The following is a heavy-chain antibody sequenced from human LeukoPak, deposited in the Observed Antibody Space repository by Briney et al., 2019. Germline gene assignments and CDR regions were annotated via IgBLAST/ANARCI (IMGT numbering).Heavy chain of an antibody. CDR1: GGSISSYY. CDR3: AREYCSGGSCYSSGNWFDP. Sequence: PSETLSLTCTVSGGSISSYYWSWIRQPPGKGLEWIGYIYYSGSTNYNPSLKSRVTISVDTSKNQFSLKLSSVTAADTAVYYCAREYCSGGSCYSSGNWFDPWGQGTLVTVSS. V-gene: IGHV4-59*12. J-gene: IGHJ5*02. D-gene: IGHD2-15*01. CDR2: IYYSGST.